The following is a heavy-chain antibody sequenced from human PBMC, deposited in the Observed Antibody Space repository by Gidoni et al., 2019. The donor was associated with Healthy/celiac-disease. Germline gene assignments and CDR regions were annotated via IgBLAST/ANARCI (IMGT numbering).Heavy chain of an antibody. CDR2: INPNSGGT. D-gene: IGHD3-9*01. V-gene: IGHV1-2*02. J-gene: IGHJ4*02. CDR3: ARGFSRYFDWLSEGY. Sequence: QVPLVQSGAELKKPGASVTVSCKSSGYTFTGYYMHWVRQAHGQGLEWRGWINPNSGGTNYAQKFQGRVTMTRDKYISTAYMELSRLRSEETAVYYCARGFSRYFDWLSEGYWGQGTLVTVSS. CDR1: GYTFTGYY.